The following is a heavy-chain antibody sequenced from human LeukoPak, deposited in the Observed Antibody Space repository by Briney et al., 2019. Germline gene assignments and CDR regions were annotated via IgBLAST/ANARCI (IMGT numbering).Heavy chain of an antibody. CDR1: GFTFSSYW. V-gene: IGHV3-7*01. D-gene: IGHD1-1*01. Sequence: GGSLRLSCAASGFTFSSYWMSWMRQAPGKGLEWVANIKYDGNEEYYVDSVKGRFTISRDNAKNSLYLQLNNLRVEDTAVYYCKSGGAAPGSLDYWGQGTLVTVSP. CDR2: IKYDGNEE. J-gene: IGHJ4*02. CDR3: KSGGAAPGSLDY.